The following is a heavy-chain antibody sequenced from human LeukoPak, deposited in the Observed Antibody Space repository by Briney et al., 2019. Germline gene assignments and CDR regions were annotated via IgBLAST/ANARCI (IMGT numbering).Heavy chain of an antibody. D-gene: IGHD4-17*01. J-gene: IGHJ5*02. V-gene: IGHV1-24*01. CDR3: ARTTVTTYWFDP. Sequence: GASVKVSCKVSGYTLTELSMHWVRQAPGKGLEWMGGFDPEDGETIYAQKFQGRVTMTRDTSTSTVYMELSSLRSEDTAVYYCARTTVTTYWFDPWGQGTLVTVSS. CDR2: FDPEDGET. CDR1: GYTLTELS.